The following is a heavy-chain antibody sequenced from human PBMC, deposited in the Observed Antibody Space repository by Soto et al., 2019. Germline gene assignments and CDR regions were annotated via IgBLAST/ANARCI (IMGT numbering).Heavy chain of an antibody. CDR2: ISWNSGSI. D-gene: IGHD3-3*01. V-gene: IGHV3-9*01. CDR1: GFTFDDYA. CDR3: AKGYDFWSGTIDY. J-gene: IGHJ4*02. Sequence: EVQLVESGGGLVQPGRSLRLSCAASGFTFDDYAMHWVRHAPGKGLEWVSGISWNSGSIGYADSVKGRFTISRDNAKNSLYLQMNSLRAEDTALYYCAKGYDFWSGTIDYWGQGTLVTVSS.